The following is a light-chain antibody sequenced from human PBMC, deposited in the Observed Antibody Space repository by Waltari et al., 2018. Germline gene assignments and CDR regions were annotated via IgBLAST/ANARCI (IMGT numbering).Light chain of an antibody. CDR1: QAVSSYY. CDR3: QQFGNTLWT. V-gene: IGKV3-20*01. J-gene: IGKJ1*01. Sequence: EIVLTQSPGTLSLSPGERATLSCRASQAVSSYYLACHQQKPGPAPRLLINGVSTRAPGPPYRFSGSGSVTDFTLTISRLEPEDFAVYYCQQFGNTLWTFGQGTRIEIK. CDR2: GVS.